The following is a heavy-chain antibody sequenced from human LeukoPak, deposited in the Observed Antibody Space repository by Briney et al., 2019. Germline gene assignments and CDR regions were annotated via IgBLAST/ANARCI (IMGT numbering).Heavy chain of an antibody. D-gene: IGHD2-21*01. Sequence: SETLSLTCAVYGGSFSGYYWSWMRQPPGKGLEWIGEINHRGSTNYNPSLKSRVTISVDTSKNQFSPKLSSVTAADTAVYYCARGLRVDIAQSSPKYNYYMDVWGKGTTVAVSS. CDR2: INHRGST. J-gene: IGHJ6*03. V-gene: IGHV4-34*01. CDR1: GGSFSGYY. CDR3: ARGLRVDIAQSSPKYNYYMDV.